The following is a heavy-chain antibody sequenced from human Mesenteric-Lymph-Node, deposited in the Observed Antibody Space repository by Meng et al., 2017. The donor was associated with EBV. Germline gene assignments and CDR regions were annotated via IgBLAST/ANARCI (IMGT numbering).Heavy chain of an antibody. CDR2: IYYSGST. Sequence: LNVPGPGVVSPPETLSINCHCSSVPITSSSYYWGWIRQSPGMGLEWIGNIYYSGSTYYNPSLRSRVTLSVDTSKNQFSLKLISVTAADTAVYYCARTYFYDSRGYGWFDPWGQGTLVTVSS. V-gene: IGHV4-39*07. CDR1: SVPITSSSYY. D-gene: IGHD3-22*01. J-gene: IGHJ5*02. CDR3: ARTYFYDSRGYGWFDP.